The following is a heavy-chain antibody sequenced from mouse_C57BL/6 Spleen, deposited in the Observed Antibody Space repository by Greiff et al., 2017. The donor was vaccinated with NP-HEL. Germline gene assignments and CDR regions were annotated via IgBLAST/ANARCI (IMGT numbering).Heavy chain of an antibody. CDR2: IRNKANGYTT. J-gene: IGHJ4*01. CDR1: GFTFTDYY. CDR3: ARYPGYDYDYAIDY. Sequence: EVQVVESGGGLVQPGGSLSLSCAASGFTFTDYYMSWVRQPPGKALEWLGFIRNKANGYTTEYSASVKGRFTISRDNSQSILYLQMNALRAEDSAAYYCARYPGYDYDYAIDYWGQGTSVTVSS. V-gene: IGHV7-3*01. D-gene: IGHD2-4*01.